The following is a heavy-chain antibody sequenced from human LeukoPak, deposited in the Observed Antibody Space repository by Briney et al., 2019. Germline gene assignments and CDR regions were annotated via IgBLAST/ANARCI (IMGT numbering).Heavy chain of an antibody. D-gene: IGHD1-7*01. V-gene: IGHV4-4*07. Sequence: SQTLSLTCTFSADSINTSYWTWVRQPVGNVMQWIGPAPTRERTSYNPALKSRVILSGDVSKNQLSLNLASVTDAGTAVYFCAKDLSRQRRGLNYGPWFDPWGRGTLVTVSS. CDR2: APTRERT. CDR1: ADSINTSY. J-gene: IGHJ5*02. CDR3: AKDLSRQRRGLNYGPWFDP.